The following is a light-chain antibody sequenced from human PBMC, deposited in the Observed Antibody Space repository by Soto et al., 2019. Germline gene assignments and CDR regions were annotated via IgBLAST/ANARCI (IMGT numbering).Light chain of an antibody. CDR2: GAA. Sequence: IHLTQSPSSLSASVGYIFTITCRASQGISSYLAWYQKKQGKAPKLLIYGAATLQSGVPSRLRGSGYGTDLTITIDSMQTEDFETYYCQHLNSYPQTFGQGTKVDIK. CDR3: QHLNSYPQT. CDR1: QGISSY. J-gene: IGKJ1*01. V-gene: IGKV1-9*01.